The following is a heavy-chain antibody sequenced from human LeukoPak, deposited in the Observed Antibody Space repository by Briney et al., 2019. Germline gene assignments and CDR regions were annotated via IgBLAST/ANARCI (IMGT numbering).Heavy chain of an antibody. J-gene: IGHJ5*02. Sequence: GASVKVSCKASGYTFTSYYMHWVRQAPGQGLEWMGGIIPIFGTAHYAQKFQGRVTITADESTSTAYMELSSLRSEDTAVYYCARDLGWELTGVVRNWFDPWGQGTLVTVSS. CDR3: ARDLGWELTGVVRNWFDP. D-gene: IGHD1-26*01. CDR2: IIPIFGTA. CDR1: GYTFTSYY. V-gene: IGHV1-69*13.